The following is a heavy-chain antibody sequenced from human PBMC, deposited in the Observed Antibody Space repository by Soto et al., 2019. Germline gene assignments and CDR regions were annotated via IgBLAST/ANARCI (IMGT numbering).Heavy chain of an antibody. V-gene: IGHV3-23*01. CDR3: AKVPARHWYYHGMDV. CDR1: GFTFSSNA. J-gene: IGHJ6*02. D-gene: IGHD6-6*01. CDR2: ISGDGGSI. Sequence: GWSLRLSCAASGFTFSSNAMNWVRQAPGKGLEWVSGISGDGGSIFYADSVKGRFTISRDNSKNMLFLHMSSLRAEDTAIYFCAKVPARHWYYHGMDVWGQGTTVTVSS.